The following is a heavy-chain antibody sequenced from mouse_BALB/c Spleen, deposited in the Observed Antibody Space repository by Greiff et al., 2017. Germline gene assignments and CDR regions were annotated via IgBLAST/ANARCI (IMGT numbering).Heavy chain of an antibody. CDR3: ARYYYGSYYFDY. Sequence: EVQLQQSGPELVKPGASVKIPCKASGYTFTDYNMDWVKQSHGKSLEWIGDINPNNGGTIYNQKFKGKATLTVDKSSSTAYMVLRSLTSEDTAVYYCARYYYGSYYFDYWGQGTTLTVSS. D-gene: IGHD1-1*01. V-gene: IGHV1-18*01. CDR2: INPNNGGT. CDR1: GYTFTDYN. J-gene: IGHJ2*01.